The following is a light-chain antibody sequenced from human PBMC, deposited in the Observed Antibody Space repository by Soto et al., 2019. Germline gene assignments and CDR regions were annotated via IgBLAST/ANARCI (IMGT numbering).Light chain of an antibody. CDR1: SSNIGSNT. CDR3: AAWDDSLNGYV. CDR2: SNN. V-gene: IGLV1-44*01. J-gene: IGLJ1*01. Sequence: QSVLTQPPSASGTPGQRVTISCSGSSSNIGSNTVNWYQQLPGTAPNLLIYSNNLRPSGVPYRFSGSKSGTSASLAISGLQSEDEADYYCAAWDDSLNGYVFGTGTKVTVL.